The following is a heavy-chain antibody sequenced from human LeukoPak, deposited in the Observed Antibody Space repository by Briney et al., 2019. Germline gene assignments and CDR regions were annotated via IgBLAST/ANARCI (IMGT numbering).Heavy chain of an antibody. D-gene: IGHD1-26*01. J-gene: IGHJ4*02. CDR2: IYHSGST. CDR1: GYSISSGCY. Sequence: SETLSLTCTVSGYSISSGCYWGWIRQPPGKGLEWIGSIYHSGSTYYNPSLKSRVTISVDTSKNQFSLKLSSVTAADTAVYYCAAMVGATSAPFDYWGQGTLVTVSS. V-gene: IGHV4-38-2*02. CDR3: AAMVGATSAPFDY.